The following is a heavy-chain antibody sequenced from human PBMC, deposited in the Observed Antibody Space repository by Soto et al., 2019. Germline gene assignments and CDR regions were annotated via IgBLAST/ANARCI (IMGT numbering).Heavy chain of an antibody. CDR1: GYTFTSYG. J-gene: IGHJ3*02. D-gene: IGHD2-15*01. Sequence: QVQLVQSGAEVKKPGASVKVSCKASGYTFTSYGISWVRQAPGQGLEWMGWISAYNGNTNYAQKLQGRVTMPTDTSTSTAYMELRSLRSDDTAVYYCASSLREVVAAEVAFDIWGQGTMVTVSS. CDR2: ISAYNGNT. CDR3: ASSLREVVAAEVAFDI. V-gene: IGHV1-18*01.